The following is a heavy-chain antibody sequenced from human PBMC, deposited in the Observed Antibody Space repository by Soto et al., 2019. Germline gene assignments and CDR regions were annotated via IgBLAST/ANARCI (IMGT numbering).Heavy chain of an antibody. V-gene: IGHV2-5*02. CDR2: IYWDDDK. CDR3: AHAGDYDLLTFDH. D-gene: IGHD4-17*01. CDR1: GFSLSTYHMG. J-gene: IGHJ4*02. Sequence: QITLKGSGPTLVRPAQTLTLTCDFSGFSLSTYHMGVAWIRQPPGKALEWLALIYWDDDKRYSPSLKDRLAISKDTSSNQVVLTITNIDPGDSATYFCAHAGDYDLLTFDHWGPGTLVTVSS.